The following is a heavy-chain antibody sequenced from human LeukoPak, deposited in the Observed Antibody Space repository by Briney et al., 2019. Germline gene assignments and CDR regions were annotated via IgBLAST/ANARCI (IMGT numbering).Heavy chain of an antibody. CDR1: GFTFSSYG. J-gene: IGHJ6*02. CDR2: ISYDGSNK. Sequence: PGRSLRLSCAASGFTFSSYGMHWVRQAPGKGLEWVAVISYDGSNKYYADSVKGRFTISRDNSKNTLNLQMNSLRAEDTAVYCCAKVPYYGSGSYYFPYYYYGMDVWGQGTTVTVSS. V-gene: IGHV3-30*18. CDR3: AKVPYYGSGSYYFPYYYYGMDV. D-gene: IGHD3-10*01.